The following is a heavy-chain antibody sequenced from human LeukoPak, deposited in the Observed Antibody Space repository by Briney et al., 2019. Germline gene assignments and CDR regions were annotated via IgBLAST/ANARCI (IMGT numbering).Heavy chain of an antibody. Sequence: SYDINWXRQATXXGLEWMGWMTPNSGNTGYAQKFQGRVTMTRDTSISTAYMELSSLRSDDTAVYYCARTWGSLDYWGQGALVTVSS. V-gene: IGHV1-8*01. CDR2: MTPNSGNT. CDR1: SYD. J-gene: IGHJ4*02. CDR3: ARTWGSLDY. D-gene: IGHD7-27*01.